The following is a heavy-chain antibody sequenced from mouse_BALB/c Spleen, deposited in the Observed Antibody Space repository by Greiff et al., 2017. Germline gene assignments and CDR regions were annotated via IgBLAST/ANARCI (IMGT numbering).Heavy chain of an antibody. CDR3: ARHFGYDGYYAMDY. CDR2: ISSGGSYT. CDR1: GFTFSSYG. V-gene: IGHV5-6*02. J-gene: IGHJ4*01. Sequence: DVMLVESGGDLVKPGGSLKLSCAASGFTFSSYGMSWVRQTPDKRLEWVATISSGGSYTYYPDSVKGRFTISRDNAKNTLYLQMSSLKSEDTDMYYCARHFGYDGYYAMDYWGQGTSVTVSS. D-gene: IGHD2-3*01.